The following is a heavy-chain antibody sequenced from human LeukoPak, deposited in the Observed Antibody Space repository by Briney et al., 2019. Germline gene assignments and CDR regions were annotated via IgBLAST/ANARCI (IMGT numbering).Heavy chain of an antibody. CDR2: ISAYNGNT. CDR1: GYTFTSYG. V-gene: IGHV1-18*01. Sequence: GASVKVSCKASGYTFTSYGISWVRQAPGQGLEWMGWISAYNGNTNYAQKLQGRVTMTTDTSTSTAYMELRSLRSDDTAVYYCARDATSSWYYYYYYMDVWGKGTAVTVSS. D-gene: IGHD6-13*01. CDR3: ARDATSSWYYYYYYMDV. J-gene: IGHJ6*03.